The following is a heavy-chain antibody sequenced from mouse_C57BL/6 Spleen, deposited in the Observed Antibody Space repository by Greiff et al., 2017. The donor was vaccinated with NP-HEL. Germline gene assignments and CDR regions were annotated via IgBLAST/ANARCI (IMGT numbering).Heavy chain of an antibody. Sequence: QVQLQQPGAELVKPGASVKLSCKASGYTFTSYWMQWVKQRPGQGLEWFGEIDPYDSYNNSNQKFKGKATLTVDTSACTAYMQLSSLTSEDSAVDYCARRGLRLWYFDVWGTGTTVTVSS. CDR1: GYTFTSYW. D-gene: IGHD2-12*01. V-gene: IGHV1-50*01. J-gene: IGHJ1*03. CDR3: ARRGLRLWYFDV. CDR2: IDPYDSYN.